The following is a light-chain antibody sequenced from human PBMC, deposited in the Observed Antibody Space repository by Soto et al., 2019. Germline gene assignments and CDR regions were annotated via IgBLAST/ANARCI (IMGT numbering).Light chain of an antibody. CDR3: QQGASFPRT. V-gene: IGKV1-12*01. CDR1: QAVSTW. Sequence: DIQMTQSPSSVSASVGDTVTITCRASQAVSTWLAWYQQKPGGAPKLLIYAASTLQSGVPSRFRGSGSGTDFTLTIRSLQHEDFATYYCQQGASFPRTFGGGTKADIK. CDR2: AAS. J-gene: IGKJ4*01.